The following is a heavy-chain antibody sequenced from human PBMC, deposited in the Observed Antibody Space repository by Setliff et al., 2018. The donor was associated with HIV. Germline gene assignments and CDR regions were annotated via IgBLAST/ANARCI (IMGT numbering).Heavy chain of an antibody. V-gene: IGHV1-58*02. CDR3: AADPQTGTTSYDAFDI. CDR1: GYSFTTYA. J-gene: IGHJ3*02. CDR2: IVVGSGNT. Sequence: SVKVSCKASGYSFTTYAISWVRQAPGQGLEWMGWIVVGSGNTNYAQKFQERVTITRDMSTSRAYMELSGLRTEDTAVYYCAADPQTGTTSYDAFDIWGQGTVVTVSS. D-gene: IGHD1-7*01.